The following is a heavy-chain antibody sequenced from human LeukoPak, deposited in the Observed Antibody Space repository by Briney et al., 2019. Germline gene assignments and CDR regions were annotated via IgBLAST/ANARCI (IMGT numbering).Heavy chain of an antibody. J-gene: IGHJ4*02. CDR3: AKGRAAAYYFDY. V-gene: IGHV3-23*01. CDR2: LIGSGGST. Sequence: AGSLRLSCAASGFTFSSYARHWVRQAPGKGLEWVSSLIGSGGSTYYAASVKGRFTISRDNSNTTLYLQMNSLRAEDTAVYYCAKGRAAAYYFDYWGQGTLVTVPS. D-gene: IGHD2-2*01. CDR1: GFTFSSYA.